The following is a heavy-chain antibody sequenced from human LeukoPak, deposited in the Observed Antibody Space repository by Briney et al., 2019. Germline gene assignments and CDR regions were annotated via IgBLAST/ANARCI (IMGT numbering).Heavy chain of an antibody. CDR1: GGTFSSYA. CDR2: IIPIFGTA. D-gene: IGHD4-23*01. Sequence: SVKVSCKASGGTFSSYAISWVRQAPGQGLEWMGGIIPIFGTANYAQKFQGRVTITADESTSTAYMELSSQRSEDTAVYYCARGAVPGSGNQLDYWGQGTLVTVSS. CDR3: ARGAVPGSGNQLDY. J-gene: IGHJ4*02. V-gene: IGHV1-69*01.